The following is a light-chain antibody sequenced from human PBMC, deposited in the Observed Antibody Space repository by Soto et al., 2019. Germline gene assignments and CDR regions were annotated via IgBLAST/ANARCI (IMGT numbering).Light chain of an antibody. CDR2: AAS. J-gene: IGKJ4*01. CDR1: QGISSY. V-gene: IGKV1-9*01. CDR3: QQLNSYPLT. Sequence: IQLTQSPSSLSASVGDRVTITCRVSQGISSYLAWYQQKPGKAPKLLIYAASTLQSGVPSRFSGSGSGTDFTLTISSLQPEDFATYYCQQLNSYPLTFGGGTKVDIK.